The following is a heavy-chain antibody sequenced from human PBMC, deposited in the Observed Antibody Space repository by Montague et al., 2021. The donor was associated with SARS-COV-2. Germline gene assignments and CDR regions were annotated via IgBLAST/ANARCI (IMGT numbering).Heavy chain of an antibody. V-gene: IGHV4-38-2*02. CDR1: GYSISSGYY. J-gene: IGHJ4*02. D-gene: IGHD3-10*01. CDR2: VHHSEGT. CDR3: ARVDVLTMVRGIIRGGCYFDY. Sequence: SETLSLTCSVTGYSISSGYYWGWIRQSPGRGLEWIGTVHHSEGTYYNPSLQSRVTISVDPSKNQFSLKPISVAAADTAVYYCARVDVLTMVRGIIRGGCYFDYWGQGTLVTVSS.